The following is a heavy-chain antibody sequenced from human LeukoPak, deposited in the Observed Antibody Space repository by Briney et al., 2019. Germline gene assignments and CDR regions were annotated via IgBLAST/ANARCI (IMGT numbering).Heavy chain of an antibody. D-gene: IGHD5-18*01. CDR3: ARAVPLHVDTAMEFDY. V-gene: IGHV7-4-1*02. J-gene: IGHJ4*02. CDR2: INTNTGNP. Sequence: GASVKVSCKASGYTFTSYAMNWVRQAPGQGLEWMGWINTNTGNPTYAQGFTGRFVFSLDTSVSTAYLQISSLKAEDTAVYYCARAVPLHVDTAMEFDYWGQGTLVTVSS. CDR1: GYTFTSYA.